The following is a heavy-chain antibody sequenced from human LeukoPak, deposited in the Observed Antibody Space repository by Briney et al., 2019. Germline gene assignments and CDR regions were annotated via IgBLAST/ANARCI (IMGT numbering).Heavy chain of an antibody. J-gene: IGHJ1*01. V-gene: IGHV4-59*01. CDR3: ARGIAGKEGPSAEYFQH. D-gene: IGHD6-13*01. CDR1: GGSISSYY. Sequence: PSETLSLTCTVSGGSISSYYWSWIRQPPGKGLEWIGYIYYSGSTNYNPSLKSRVTISVDTSKNQFSLKLSSVTAADTAVYYCARGIAGKEGPSAEYFQHWGQGTLVTVSS. CDR2: IYYSGST.